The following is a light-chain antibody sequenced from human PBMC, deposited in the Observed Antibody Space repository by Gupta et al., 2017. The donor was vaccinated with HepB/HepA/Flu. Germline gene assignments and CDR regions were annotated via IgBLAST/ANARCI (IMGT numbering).Light chain of an antibody. J-gene: IGKJ4*01. CDR2: RAS. CDR3: QQYGASPLT. Sequence: EIVFTQSPGTLSLSPGERASLSCRASQIVSNFLAWYQQKPGQAPRLLINRASNRAPGIPARFSGSGSGTDFTLTISRLEPEDFAVYYCQQYGASPLTFGGGTKVEIK. CDR1: QIVSNF. V-gene: IGKV3-20*01.